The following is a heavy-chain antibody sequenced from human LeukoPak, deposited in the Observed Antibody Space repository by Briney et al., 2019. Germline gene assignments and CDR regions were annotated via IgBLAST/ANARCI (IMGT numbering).Heavy chain of an antibody. V-gene: IGHV4-39*01. Sequence: KPSETLSLTCTVSGGSIRSSYYYWGWIRQPPGKGLEWIGSIYDSGSTYYNPSLKSRVTISVDTSKNQFSLKLSSVTAADTAVYYCARGLVPGIVVVVAAQFFDYWGQGTLVTVSS. D-gene: IGHD2-15*01. CDR3: ARGLVPGIVVVVAAQFFDY. CDR1: GGSIRSSYYY. CDR2: IYDSGST. J-gene: IGHJ4*02.